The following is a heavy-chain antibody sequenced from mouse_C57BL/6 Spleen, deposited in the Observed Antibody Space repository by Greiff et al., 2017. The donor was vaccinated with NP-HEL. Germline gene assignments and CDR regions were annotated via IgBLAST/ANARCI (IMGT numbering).Heavy chain of an antibody. Sequence: VMLVESGPGLVAPSQSLSITCTVSGFSLTSYGVHWVRQPPGKGLEWLVVIWSDGSTTYNSALKSRLSISKDNSKSQVFLKMNSLQTDDTAMYYCARHYYGLYYYAMDYWGQGTSVTVSS. CDR1: GFSLTSYG. V-gene: IGHV2-6-1*01. D-gene: IGHD1-1*01. CDR2: IWSDGST. CDR3: ARHYYGLYYYAMDY. J-gene: IGHJ4*01.